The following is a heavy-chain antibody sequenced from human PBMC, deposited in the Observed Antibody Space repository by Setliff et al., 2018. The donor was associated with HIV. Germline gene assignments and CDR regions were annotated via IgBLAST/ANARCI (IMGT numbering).Heavy chain of an antibody. CDR1: GYTFTSYY. J-gene: IGHJ4*02. CDR2: INPSSGST. V-gene: IGHV1-46*01. D-gene: IGHD3-22*01. CDR3: ARGYYDSSGYYPTFDY. Sequence: ASVKVSCKASGYTFTSYYMHWVRQAPGQGLEWMGIINPSSGSTTYAQKFQGRVTITTDESTSTGYMELSSLRSEDTAVYYCARGYYDSSGYYPTFDYWGQGTLVTVSS.